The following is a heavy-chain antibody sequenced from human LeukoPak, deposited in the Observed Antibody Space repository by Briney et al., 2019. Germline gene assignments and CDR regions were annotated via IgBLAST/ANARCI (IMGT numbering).Heavy chain of an antibody. D-gene: IGHD3-16*02. Sequence: PGESLKISCKDSGYIFSNYWIGWVRQLPGKGLEWMGIIYPGDSLGDSNPRYSPSFQGQVTISADKSISTAYLQWSSLKASDTAMYFCVRDRITFGGVLAPQAFDIWGQGTMVTVS. CDR2: IYPGDSLGDSNP. CDR1: GYIFSNYW. CDR3: VRDRITFGGVLAPQAFDI. J-gene: IGHJ3*02. V-gene: IGHV5-51*01.